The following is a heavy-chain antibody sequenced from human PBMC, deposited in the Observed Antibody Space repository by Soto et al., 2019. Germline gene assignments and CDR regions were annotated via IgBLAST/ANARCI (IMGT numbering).Heavy chain of an antibody. J-gene: IGHJ3*02. CDR2: ISGSSSYI. CDR3: ARAINGDYADAFDI. V-gene: IGHV3-21*01. D-gene: IGHD4-17*01. Sequence: VQLVESGGGLVKPGESLRLSCAASGFSFSYYSMNWVRQAPGKGLEWVSSISGSSSYIYYGDSLKGRFTTSRDNAKNSLYLQLNSLRAEDTAVYYCARAINGDYADAFDIWGQGTMVTVSS. CDR1: GFSFSYYS.